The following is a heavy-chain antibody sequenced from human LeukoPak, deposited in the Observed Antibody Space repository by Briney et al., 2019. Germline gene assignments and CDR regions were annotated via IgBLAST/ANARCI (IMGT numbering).Heavy chain of an antibody. CDR2: IYTSGST. V-gene: IGHV4-61*09. CDR1: GGSTISGSNY. Sequence: SETLSLTCTVSGGSTISGSNYWSWIRQPAGKGLEWIGHIYTSGSTKYNPSLKSRVTISVDTSKNQFSLKLTSVTAADTAMYSCARYSAGCYDFWSGYFHAFDIWGQGTMVTVSS. D-gene: IGHD3-3*01. J-gene: IGHJ3*02. CDR3: ARYSAGCYDFWSGYFHAFDI.